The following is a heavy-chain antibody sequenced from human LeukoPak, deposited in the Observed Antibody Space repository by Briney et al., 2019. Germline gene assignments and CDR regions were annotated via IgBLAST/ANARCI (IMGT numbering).Heavy chain of an antibody. D-gene: IGHD5-12*01. CDR2: IYYSGST. V-gene: IGHV4-39*07. CDR3: ARDRGVATIRGRSDAFDI. J-gene: IGHJ3*02. CDR1: SGSISNSNYY. Sequence: SETLSLTCTVSSGSISNSNYYWGWIRQPPGKGLEWIGNIYYSGSTYYNPSLKSRFTISVDTSKNQFSLKLSSVTAVDTAVYYCARDRGVATIRGRSDAFDIWGQGTMVTVS.